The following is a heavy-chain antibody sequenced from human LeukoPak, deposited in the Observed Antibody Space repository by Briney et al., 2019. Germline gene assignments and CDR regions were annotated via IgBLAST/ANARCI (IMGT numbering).Heavy chain of an antibody. CDR1: GGSISSYY. Sequence: PSETLSLTCTVSGGSISSYYWSWIRQPPGKGLEWIGYIYYSGSTNYNPSLKSRVTISVDTSKNQFSLKLSSVTAADTAVYYCARAFRRAIDYWGQGTLVTVSS. CDR3: ARAFRRAIDY. J-gene: IGHJ4*02. D-gene: IGHD2/OR15-2a*01. CDR2: IYYSGST. V-gene: IGHV4-59*08.